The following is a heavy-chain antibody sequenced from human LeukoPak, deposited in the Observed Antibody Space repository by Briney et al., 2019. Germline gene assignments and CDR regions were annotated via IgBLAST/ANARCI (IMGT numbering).Heavy chain of an antibody. CDR2: FDPEDGET. CDR3: ATAKYSSGWYGAFDI. V-gene: IGHV1-24*01. CDR1: GYTLTELS. Sequence: ASVKVSCKVSGYTLTELSMHWVRQAPGKGLEWMGGFDPEDGETIYAQKLQGRVTMTEDTSTDTAYMELSSLRSEDAAVYYCATAKYSSGWYGAFDIWGQGTMVTVSS. J-gene: IGHJ3*02. D-gene: IGHD6-19*01.